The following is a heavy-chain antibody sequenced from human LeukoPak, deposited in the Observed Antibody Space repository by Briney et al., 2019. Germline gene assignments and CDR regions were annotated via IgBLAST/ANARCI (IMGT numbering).Heavy chain of an antibody. V-gene: IGHV3-30-3*01. CDR3: AGGDGGDVPSCDCGMDV. CDR1: GFTFSSYV. Sequence: GGSLRLSCSASGFTFSSYVMHWVRQAPGKGLEWVAVISYDGSNKYYADSVKGRFTISRDNSKNTLSLQMNSLRTEDTAVYYCAGGDGGDVPSCDCGMDVCGQGTTVTVSS. D-gene: IGHD5-12*01. J-gene: IGHJ6*02. CDR2: ISYDGSNK.